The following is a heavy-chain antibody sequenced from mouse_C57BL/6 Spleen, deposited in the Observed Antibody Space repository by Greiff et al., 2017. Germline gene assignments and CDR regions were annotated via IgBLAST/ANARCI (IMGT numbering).Heavy chain of an antibody. CDR1: GYTFTDYN. CDR2: INPNNGGT. CDR3: ARSVIYDGYYFDY. J-gene: IGHJ2*01. D-gene: IGHD2-3*01. V-gene: IGHV1-22*01. Sequence: DVKLQESGPELVKPGASVKMSCKASGYTFTDYNMHWVKQSHGKSLEWIGYINPNNGGTSYNQKFKGKATLTVNKSSSTAYMELRSLTSEDSAVYYCARSVIYDGYYFDYWGQGTTLTVSS.